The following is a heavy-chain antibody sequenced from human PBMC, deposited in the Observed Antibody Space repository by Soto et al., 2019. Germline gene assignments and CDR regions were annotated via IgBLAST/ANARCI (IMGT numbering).Heavy chain of an antibody. D-gene: IGHD3-3*01. CDR3: ARGLEYDFWSGGHAFDI. CDR1: GYTFTSYG. V-gene: IGHV1-18*01. J-gene: IGHJ3*02. Sequence: ASVKVSCKASGYTFTSYGISWVRQAPGQGLEWMGWISAYNGNTNYAQKLRGRVTMTTDTSMSTAYMELRSLRSDDTSVYYCARGLEYDFWSGGHAFDIWGQGTMVTVSS. CDR2: ISAYNGNT.